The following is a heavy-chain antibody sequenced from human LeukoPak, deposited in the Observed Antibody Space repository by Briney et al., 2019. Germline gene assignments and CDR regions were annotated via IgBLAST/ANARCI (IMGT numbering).Heavy chain of an antibody. CDR3: ARGSTDVYWYLDV. CDR1: GGSISSYY. Sequence: SETLSLTCTVSGGSISSYYWSWLRQSPGTGLEWIGFVHDTGSTAYNPSLKSRVTISLETSKNQLSLMLTSVTAADTAMYYCARGSTDVYWYLDVWGRGTLVTASS. D-gene: IGHD1-26*01. J-gene: IGHJ2*01. CDR2: VHDTGST. V-gene: IGHV4-59*01.